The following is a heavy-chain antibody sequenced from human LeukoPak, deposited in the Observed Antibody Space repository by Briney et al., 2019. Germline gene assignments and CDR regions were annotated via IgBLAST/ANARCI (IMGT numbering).Heavy chain of an antibody. V-gene: IGHV1-2*02. D-gene: IGHD3-22*01. CDR3: ARDYSKTYYYDSSGYYYEFSAFDI. J-gene: IGHJ3*02. Sequence: ASVKVSCKDSGYTFTGYYMHWVRQAPGQGLEWMGWINPNSGGTNYAQNFQGRVTMTRDTSISTAYMELSRLRSDDTAVYYCARDYSKTYYYDSSGYYYEFSAFDIWGQGTMVTVSS. CDR1: GYTFTGYY. CDR2: INPNSGGT.